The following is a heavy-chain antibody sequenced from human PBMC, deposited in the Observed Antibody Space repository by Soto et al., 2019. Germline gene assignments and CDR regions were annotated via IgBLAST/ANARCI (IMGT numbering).Heavy chain of an antibody. Sequence: EVQLLESGGGLVQPGGSLSLSCAASGFTFSNYAMNWVRQAPGKGLEWVSSISGSAGTTYYADSVKGRFTITRDNSKHTLFLQLNTLRAEDTAVYYGTSTLIQERWGELQSWGQGTLVTVSS. D-gene: IGHD3-22*01. CDR3: TSTLIQERWGELQS. J-gene: IGHJ5*02. V-gene: IGHV3-23*01. CDR2: ISGSAGTT. CDR1: GFTFSNYA.